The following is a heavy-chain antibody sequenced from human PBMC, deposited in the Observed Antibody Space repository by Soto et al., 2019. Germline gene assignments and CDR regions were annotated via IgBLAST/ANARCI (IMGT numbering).Heavy chain of an antibody. J-gene: IGHJ6*02. CDR3: ARDSGGTTVVVGMDV. CDR1: GGTFSSYD. Sequence: QVQLVQSGAEVKKPGSSVKVSCKASGGTFSSYDVSWVRQAPGQGLVWMGGIIQSFGTANYAQKFQGRVTITAADSTSTAYMELSSLRTEDTAVYYGARDSGGTTVVVGMDVWGQGTTVTVSS. CDR2: IIQSFGTA. D-gene: IGHD4-17*01. V-gene: IGHV1-69*01.